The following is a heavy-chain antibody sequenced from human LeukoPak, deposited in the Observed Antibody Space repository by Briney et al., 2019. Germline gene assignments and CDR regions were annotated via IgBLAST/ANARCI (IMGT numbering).Heavy chain of an antibody. Sequence: SETLSLTCAVYGGSFSGYYWSWIRQPQGKGLEWIGEINHSGSTNYNPSLKSRVTISVDTSKNQFSLKLSSVTAADTAVYYCARVDCSSTSCYDRFFDYWGQGTLVTVSS. V-gene: IGHV4-34*01. CDR1: GGSFSGYY. CDR3: ARVDCSSTSCYDRFFDY. J-gene: IGHJ4*02. CDR2: INHSGST. D-gene: IGHD2-2*01.